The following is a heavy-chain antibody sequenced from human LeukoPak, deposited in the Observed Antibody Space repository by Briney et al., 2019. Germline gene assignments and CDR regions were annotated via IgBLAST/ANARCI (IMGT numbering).Heavy chain of an antibody. V-gene: IGHV1-69*05. D-gene: IGHD3-22*01. CDR1: GGTFSSYA. CDR3: AAIHKSKYYYDSSGYYFEY. J-gene: IGHJ4*02. Sequence: GSSVKVSCKASGGTFSSYAISWVRQAPGQGLEWMGGIIPIFGTANYAQKFQGRVTITTDESTSTAYMELSSLRSEDTAVYYCAAIHKSKYYYDSSGYYFEYWGQGTLVTVSS. CDR2: IIPIFGTA.